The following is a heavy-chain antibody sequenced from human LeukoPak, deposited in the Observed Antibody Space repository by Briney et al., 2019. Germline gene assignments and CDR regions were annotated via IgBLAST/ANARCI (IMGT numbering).Heavy chain of an antibody. CDR2: IYYSGST. J-gene: IGHJ5*02. CDR3: ARSPSQWLSNWFDP. CDR1: GGSISSSSYY. V-gene: IGHV4-39*01. D-gene: IGHD3-22*01. Sequence: PSETLSLTCTVSGGSISSSSYYWGWIRQPPGKGLEWIGSIYYSGSTYYNPSLKIRVTISVDTSKNQFSLKLTSVTAADTAVYYCARSPSQWLSNWFDPWGQGTLVTVSS.